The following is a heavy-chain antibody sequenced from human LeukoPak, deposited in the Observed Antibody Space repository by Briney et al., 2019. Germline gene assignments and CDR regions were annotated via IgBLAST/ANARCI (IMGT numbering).Heavy chain of an antibody. CDR3: ARGALWSGYSYWYFDL. Sequence: ASVKVSCKASGYTFTSYDINWVRQATGQGLEWMGWMNPNSGNTGYAQKFQGRVTITADKSTSTAYMELSSLRSEDTAVYYCARGALWSGYSYWYFDLWGRGTLVTVSS. V-gene: IGHV1-8*01. CDR2: MNPNSGNT. J-gene: IGHJ2*01. D-gene: IGHD3-3*01. CDR1: GYTFTSYD.